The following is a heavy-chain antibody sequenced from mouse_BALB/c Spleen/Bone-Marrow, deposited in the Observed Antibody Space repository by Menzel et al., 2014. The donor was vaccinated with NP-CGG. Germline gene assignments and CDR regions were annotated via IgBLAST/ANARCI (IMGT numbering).Heavy chain of an antibody. V-gene: IGHV4-1*02. CDR3: ARLNYYGNLFV. CDR1: GFDFSRYW. CDR2: INPESSTI. J-gene: IGHJ1*01. D-gene: IGHD1-1*01. Sequence: DVMLVESGGGLVQPGGSLKLSCAASGFDFSRYWMSWVRQAPGKGLEWIGEINPESSTINYTPSLKDKFIISRDNAKNTPYLQMSKVRSEDTALYYCARLNYYGNLFVWGAGTTVTVSS.